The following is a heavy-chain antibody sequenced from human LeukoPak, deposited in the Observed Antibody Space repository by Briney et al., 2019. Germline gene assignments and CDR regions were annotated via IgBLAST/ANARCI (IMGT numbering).Heavy chain of an antibody. Sequence: SETLSLTCTVSGGSISGYYWSWIRQPPGKGLEWIGEINHSGSTNYNPSLKSRVTISVDTSKNQFSLKLSSVTAADTAVYYCARRYCSGGSCYRPWGQGTLVTVSS. V-gene: IGHV4-34*01. CDR1: GGSISGYY. CDR3: ARRYCSGGSCYRP. D-gene: IGHD2-15*01. J-gene: IGHJ5*02. CDR2: INHSGST.